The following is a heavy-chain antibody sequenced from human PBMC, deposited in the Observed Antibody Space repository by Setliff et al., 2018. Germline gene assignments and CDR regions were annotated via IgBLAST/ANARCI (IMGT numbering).Heavy chain of an antibody. J-gene: IGHJ4*02. D-gene: IGHD7-27*01. Sequence: GGSLRLSCAASGFTFSDYYMSWIRQAPGKGLEWVSYISSSGSTIYYADSVKGRFTISRDNAKNSLDLQMNSLRAEDTAVYYCAKLGWAYYFDYWGQGTLVTVSS. CDR3: AKLGWAYYFDY. CDR2: ISSSGSTI. V-gene: IGHV3-11*01. CDR1: GFTFSDYY.